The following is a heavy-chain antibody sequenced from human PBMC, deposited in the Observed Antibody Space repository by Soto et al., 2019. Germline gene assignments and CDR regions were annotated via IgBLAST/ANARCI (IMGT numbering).Heavy chain of an antibody. CDR1: GFTFDDYA. Sequence: GGSLRLSCAASGFTFDDYAMHWVRQAPGKGLEWVSGISWNSGSIGYADSVKGRFTISRDNAKNSLYLQMNSLRAEDTALYYCAKDINYIWGSYHIDYWGQGTLVTVSS. D-gene: IGHD3-16*02. J-gene: IGHJ4*02. V-gene: IGHV3-9*01. CDR3: AKDINYIWGSYHIDY. CDR2: ISWNSGSI.